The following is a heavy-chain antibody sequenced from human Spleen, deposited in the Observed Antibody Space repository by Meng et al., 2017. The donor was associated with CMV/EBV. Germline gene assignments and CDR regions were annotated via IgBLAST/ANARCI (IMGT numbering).Heavy chain of an antibody. J-gene: IGHJ5*02. CDR2: INPNSGGT. V-gene: IGHV1-2*02. CDR3: ARASARVYKNYFDP. Sequence: ASVKVSCKASGYTFTDYHIHWLRQAPGQGLELMGWINPNSGGTNYAQKFQGRVTMTRDTSISTAYMELSRLRSDDRAIYYCARASARVYKNYFDPWGQGTLVTVS. D-gene: IGHD1-1*01. CDR1: GYTFTDYH.